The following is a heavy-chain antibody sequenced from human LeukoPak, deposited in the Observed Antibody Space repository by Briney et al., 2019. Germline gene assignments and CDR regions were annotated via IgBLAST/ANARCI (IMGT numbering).Heavy chain of an antibody. CDR1: GYTFTGYY. D-gene: IGHD3-22*01. V-gene: IGHV1-2*02. Sequence: ASVKVSCKASGYTFTGYYMHWVRQAPGQGLEWVGWINPDSGGTNYAQKFQGRVTMTRDTSISTAYMELTRLRSDDTAVYYCARVDDRGHYYDSSGPRKLFDYWGQGTLVTVSS. CDR3: ARVDDRGHYYDSSGPRKLFDY. J-gene: IGHJ4*02. CDR2: INPDSGGT.